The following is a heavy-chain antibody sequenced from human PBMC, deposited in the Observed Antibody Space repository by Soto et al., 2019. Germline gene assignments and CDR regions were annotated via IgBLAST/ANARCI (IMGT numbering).Heavy chain of an antibody. CDR3: ARVGGFGATTIDY. Sequence: QVQLQESGPGLVKPTQTLSLTGTVSGGSISSGKYYWSWIRHPPGKGLERIGYIYYSGSTYYNPSLKSRVTISVDTSKNQFSLKLSSVTVADTAVYYCARVGGFGATTIDYWGQGTLVTVSS. CDR1: GGSISSGKYY. CDR2: IYYSGST. J-gene: IGHJ4*02. V-gene: IGHV4-30-4*01. D-gene: IGHD3-10*01.